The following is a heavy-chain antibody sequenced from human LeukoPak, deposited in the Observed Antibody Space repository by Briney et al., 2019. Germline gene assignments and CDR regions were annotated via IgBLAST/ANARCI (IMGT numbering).Heavy chain of an antibody. V-gene: IGHV3-74*01. D-gene: IGHD2-21*02. CDR3: ARAYCGGDCYSRAMDY. CDR1: AFTFSNYW. Sequence: PGGSLRLSCAASAFTFSNYWMHWVRQAPGKGLVWVSRINSEGRSTSYADSVKGRSTISRDNAKNTLYLQMNSLRAEDTAVYYCARAYCGGDCYSRAMDYWGQGTLVTVSS. J-gene: IGHJ4*02. CDR2: INSEGRST.